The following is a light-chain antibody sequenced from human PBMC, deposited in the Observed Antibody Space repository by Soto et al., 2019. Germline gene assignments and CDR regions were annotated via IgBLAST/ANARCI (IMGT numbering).Light chain of an antibody. Sequence: EIVLTQSPGTLTLSPEERVTLSCRASQSVSSNNLAWYQQKPGQAPRLFIYGASSRAAGIPDRFSGSGSGTDFTLTISRLEPEDFAVYYCHQYGTSPRTFGQGTKVDIK. V-gene: IGKV3-20*01. CDR2: GAS. J-gene: IGKJ1*01. CDR1: QSVSSNN. CDR3: HQYGTSPRT.